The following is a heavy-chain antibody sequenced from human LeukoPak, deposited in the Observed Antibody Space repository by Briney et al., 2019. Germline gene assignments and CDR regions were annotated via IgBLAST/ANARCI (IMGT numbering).Heavy chain of an antibody. J-gene: IGHJ4*02. CDR2: FDPEDGET. CDR3: ATWVGYYYGSGYDY. V-gene: IGHV1-24*01. CDR1: GYTLTELS. D-gene: IGHD3-10*01. Sequence: ASVTVSCKVSGYTLTELSMHWVRQAPGKGLEWMGGFDPEDGETIYAQKFQGRVTMTEDTSTDTAYMELSSLRSEDTAVYYCATWVGYYYGSGYDYWGQGTLVTVSS.